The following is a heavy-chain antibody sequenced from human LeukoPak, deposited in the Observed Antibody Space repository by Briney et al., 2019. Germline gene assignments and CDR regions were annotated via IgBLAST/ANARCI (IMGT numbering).Heavy chain of an antibody. J-gene: IGHJ4*02. CDR1: GFTFRSYS. D-gene: IGHD3-10*01. CDR2: ISSSNSCI. V-gene: IGHV3-21*04. CDR3: AKELVTYGSGSYVFDY. Sequence: GGSLRLSCAGSGFTFRSYSMNWVRQAPGKGLEWVAYISSSNSCINYADSVKGRFTISRDNAKNSLYLQMNSLRAEDTAVYYCAKELVTYGSGSYVFDYWGQGTLVTVSS.